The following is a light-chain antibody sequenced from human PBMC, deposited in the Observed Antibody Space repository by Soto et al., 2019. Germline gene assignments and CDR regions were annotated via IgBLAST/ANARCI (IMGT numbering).Light chain of an antibody. J-gene: IGKJ4*01. CDR3: QQFSSYPLT. CDR2: DAS. Sequence: EFVLTQSPGTLSLSPGERATLSCRASQTVRNNYLAWYQQKPGQAPRLLIYDASSRATGIPDRFSGGGSGTDFTLTISRLESEDFAVYYCQQFSSYPLTFGGGTKVVIK. CDR1: QTVRNNY. V-gene: IGKV3-20*01.